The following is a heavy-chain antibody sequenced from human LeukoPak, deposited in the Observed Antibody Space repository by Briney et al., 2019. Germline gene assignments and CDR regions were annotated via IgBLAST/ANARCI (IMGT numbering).Heavy chain of an antibody. CDR2: MSANSGDT. V-gene: IGHV1-8*01. D-gene: IGHD7-27*01. J-gene: IGHJ4*02. CDR3: ARGPPNWGYDY. CDR1: GYTFTSYD. Sequence: GPVKVSCKASGYTFTSYDFNWVRQATGQRPEWMGWMSANSGDTGYAQKFQDRVIMTRNTSISTAYMELSSLRSDDAAVYYCARGPPNWGYDYWGPGTLVTVSS.